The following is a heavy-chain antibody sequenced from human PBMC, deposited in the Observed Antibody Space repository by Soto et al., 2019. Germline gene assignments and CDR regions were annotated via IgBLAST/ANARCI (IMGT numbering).Heavy chain of an antibody. Sequence: EVQLVESGGGWVQPGGSLRLSCAASGFTFSSYEMNWVRQAPGKGLEWVSYISSSGSTIYYADSVKGRFTISRDNAKNSLYLQMDSLRAEDTAVYYCARAYCGGDCYSVFWYFDLWGRGTLVTVSS. D-gene: IGHD2-21*02. V-gene: IGHV3-48*03. CDR2: ISSSGSTI. CDR3: ARAYCGGDCYSVFWYFDL. CDR1: GFTFSSYE. J-gene: IGHJ2*01.